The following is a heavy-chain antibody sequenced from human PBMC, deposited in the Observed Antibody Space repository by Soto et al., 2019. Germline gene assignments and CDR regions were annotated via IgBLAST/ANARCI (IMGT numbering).Heavy chain of an antibody. CDR3: ARDWHYYDSTGFDFDY. V-gene: IGHV1-18*01. J-gene: IGHJ4*02. Sequence: ASVKVCCKTSGFNFASYGISWVRQAPGQGLEWMGWISGFNADTNYAQKFKGRVTVTTDTSTGTGYMELRSLRSDDTAVYYCARDWHYYDSTGFDFDYWGQVPHFTVSP. CDR2: ISGFNADT. D-gene: IGHD3-22*01. CDR1: GFNFASYG.